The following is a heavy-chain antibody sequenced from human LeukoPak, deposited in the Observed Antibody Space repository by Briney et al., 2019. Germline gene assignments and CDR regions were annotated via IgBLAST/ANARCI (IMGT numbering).Heavy chain of an antibody. J-gene: IGHJ3*02. D-gene: IGHD3-10*01. CDR1: GGSFSGDY. V-gene: IGHV4-34*01. CDR3: ARVGAGGLDAFDI. Sequence: PSETLSLTCAVYGGSFSGDYWSWIRQPPGKGLEWIGDINHSGSTNYNPSLKSRVTISVDTSKNQFSLKLSSVTAADTAVYYCARVGAGGLDAFDIWGQGTMVTVSS. CDR2: INHSGST.